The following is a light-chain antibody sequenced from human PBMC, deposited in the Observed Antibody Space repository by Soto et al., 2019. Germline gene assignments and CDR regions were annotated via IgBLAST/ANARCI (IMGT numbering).Light chain of an antibody. CDR1: SSDVGGYNY. CDR3: SSYTSSSTYVV. CDR2: DVS. Sequence: QSVLTQPASVSGSPGQSITISCTGTSSDVGGYNYVSWYQQHPGKAPKLMIYDVSSRPSGVSNRFSGSKSGNTASLTISGLQAEGEADYYCSSYTSSSTYVVFGGGTKLTVL. V-gene: IGLV2-14*01. J-gene: IGLJ2*01.